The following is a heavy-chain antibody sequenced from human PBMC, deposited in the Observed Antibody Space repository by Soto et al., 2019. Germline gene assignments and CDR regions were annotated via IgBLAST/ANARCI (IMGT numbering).Heavy chain of an antibody. Sequence: SETLSLTCTVSGGSISSYYWSWIRQPPGKGLEWIGYIYYSGSTNYNPSLKSRVTISVDTSKNQFSLKLSSVTATDTAVYYCARDIAWFGESDYYYGMDVWGQGTTVTGSS. CDR1: GGSISSYY. CDR3: ARDIAWFGESDYYYGMDV. V-gene: IGHV4-59*01. CDR2: IYYSGST. J-gene: IGHJ6*02. D-gene: IGHD3-10*01.